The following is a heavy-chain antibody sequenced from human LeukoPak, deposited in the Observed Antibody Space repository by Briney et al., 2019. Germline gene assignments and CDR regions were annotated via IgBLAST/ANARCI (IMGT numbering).Heavy chain of an antibody. V-gene: IGHV1-8*01. CDR2: MNPNSGNT. CDR1: GYTFTSYD. D-gene: IGHD2-2*02. CDR3: ARGGYCSSTSCYKIPYYYYYYMDV. J-gene: IGHJ6*03. Sequence: ASVKVSCKASGYTFTSYDINWVRQATGQGLGWMGWMNPNSGNTGYAQKFQGRVTITTDESTSTAYMELSSLRSEDTAVYYCARGGYCSSTSCYKIPYYYYYYMDVWGKGTTVTVSS.